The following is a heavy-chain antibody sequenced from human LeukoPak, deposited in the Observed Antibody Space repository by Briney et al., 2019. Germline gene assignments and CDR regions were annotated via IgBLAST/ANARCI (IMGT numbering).Heavy chain of an antibody. CDR3: ARASEQWLVQGFYYYGMDV. Sequence: GGSLRLSCAASGFNVSSNYMSWVRQAPGKGLEWVSVIYSGGSTYYADSVKGRFTISRDNSKNTLYLQMNSLRAEDTAVYYCARASEQWLVQGFYYYGMDVWGQGPTVPVSS. J-gene: IGHJ6*02. D-gene: IGHD6-19*01. V-gene: IGHV3-53*01. CDR1: GFNVSSNY. CDR2: IYSGGST.